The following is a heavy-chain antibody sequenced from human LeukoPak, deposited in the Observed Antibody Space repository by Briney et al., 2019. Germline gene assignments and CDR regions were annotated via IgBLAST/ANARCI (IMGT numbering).Heavy chain of an antibody. J-gene: IGHJ4*02. CDR1: GGTFSSYA. Sequence: ASVKVSCKASGGTFSSYAISWVRQAPGQGLEWMGGIIPIFGTANYAQKFQGRVTITADESTSTAYMELSSLRSEDTAVYYCARVGGGFGYSNCEGYFDYWGQGTLVTVSS. V-gene: IGHV1-69*01. D-gene: IGHD4-11*01. CDR2: IIPIFGTA. CDR3: ARVGGGFGYSNCEGYFDY.